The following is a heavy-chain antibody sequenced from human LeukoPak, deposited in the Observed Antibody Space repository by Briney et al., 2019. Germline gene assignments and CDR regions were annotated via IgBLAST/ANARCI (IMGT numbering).Heavy chain of an antibody. V-gene: IGHV3-74*01. D-gene: IGHD4-17*01. J-gene: IGHJ4*02. CDR3: ARGATYAYYQDY. Sequence: PGGSLRLSCADSGFTFSSHWMHWVRQAPGKGLVWVSRIKYDASSTSYADSVKGRFTISRDNAKNTLYLQMNSRRAEDTAVYYCARGATYAYYQDYWGQGTLVTVSS. CDR1: GFTFSSHW. CDR2: IKYDASST.